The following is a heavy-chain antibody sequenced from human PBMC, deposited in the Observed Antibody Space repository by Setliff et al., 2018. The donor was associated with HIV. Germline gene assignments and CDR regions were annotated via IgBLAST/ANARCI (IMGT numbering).Heavy chain of an antibody. J-gene: IGHJ5*02. Sequence: PSETLSLTCTVSGGSISSYCWNWIRQSPGRGLEWIGLIFSSGSTKYNPSLQSRVTMSIDTSKNQFSLKLTSVTAADTAVYYCARRIDNSGSFPDKNWFDTWGQGSLVTVSS. V-gene: IGHV4-4*09. D-gene: IGHD3-10*01. CDR2: IFSSGST. CDR3: ARRIDNSGSFPDKNWFDT. CDR1: GGSISSYC.